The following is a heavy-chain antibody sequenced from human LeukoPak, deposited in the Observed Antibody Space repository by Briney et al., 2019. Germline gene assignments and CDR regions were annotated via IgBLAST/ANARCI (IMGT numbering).Heavy chain of an antibody. J-gene: IGHJ5*02. V-gene: IGHV4-34*01. CDR3: ARSVGSNDDYLWGSPLRPQRLLDA. CDR2: IQHDGGT. D-gene: IGHD3-16*01. Sequence: KPSETLSLTCAVYGGSFSDHFWTWIRQPPGKGLEWIGEIQHDGGTTYSASLKSRVVTSEAASKNPFSLKGTSVTAADTVVYYCARSVGSNDDYLWGSPLRPQRLLDAWGQGTLVIVSS. CDR1: GGSFSDHF.